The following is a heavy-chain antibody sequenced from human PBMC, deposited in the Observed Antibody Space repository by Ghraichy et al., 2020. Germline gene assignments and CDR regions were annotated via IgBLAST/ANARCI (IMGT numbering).Heavy chain of an antibody. Sequence: SVKVSCKASGGTFSSYAISWVRQAPGQGLEWMGGIIPIFGTANYAQKFQGRVTITADESTSTAYMELSSLRSEDTAVYYCARANIVATILAAFDIWGQGTMVTVSS. CDR1: GGTFSSYA. J-gene: IGHJ3*02. CDR3: ARANIVATILAAFDI. D-gene: IGHD5-12*01. CDR2: IIPIFGTA. V-gene: IGHV1-69*13.